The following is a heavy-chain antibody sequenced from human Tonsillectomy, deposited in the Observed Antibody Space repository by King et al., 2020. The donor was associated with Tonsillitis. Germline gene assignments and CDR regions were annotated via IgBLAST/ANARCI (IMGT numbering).Heavy chain of an antibody. CDR2: MYHSGSP. J-gene: IGHJ4*02. CDR1: GGSISSSTW. V-gene: IGHV4-4*02. CDR3: ARAPHQQRGGGNFDY. D-gene: IGHD3-16*01. Sequence: QLQESGPGLVKPSGTLSLTCAVSGGSISSSTWWSWVRQPPGKGLEWIGEMYHSGSPNYNPSLKSRATISVEKSKNQFSLKLSSVTAADTAVYYCARAPHQQRGGGNFDYWGQGALVTVSS.